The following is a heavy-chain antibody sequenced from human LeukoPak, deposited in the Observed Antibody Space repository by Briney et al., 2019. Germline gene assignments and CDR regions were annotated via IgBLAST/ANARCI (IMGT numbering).Heavy chain of an antibody. CDR2: IYYSGST. D-gene: IGHD6-19*01. V-gene: IGHV4-39*07. Sequence: SETLSLNCTVSGGSISSSSYSWGWIRQPPGKGLEWIGSIYYSGSTYYNPSLKSRVTISVDTSKHQFSLKLSSVTAADTAVYYCASLSSQYSRGWDYWGQGTLVTVSS. J-gene: IGHJ4*02. CDR1: GGSISSSSYS. CDR3: ASLSSQYSRGWDY.